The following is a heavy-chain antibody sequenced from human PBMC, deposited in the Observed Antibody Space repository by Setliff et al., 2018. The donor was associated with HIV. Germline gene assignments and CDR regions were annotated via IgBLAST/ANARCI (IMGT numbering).Heavy chain of an antibody. Sequence: PGGSLRLSCAASGFAFSTYGMHWVRQAPGKGLEWVAFIQYDGKRIYYGESVNGRFTISRDNPKNTLYLQMNNLRAEDTAVYYCVRDYMWAFDYWGQGTLVTVSS. CDR1: GFAFSTYG. CDR2: IQYDGKRI. CDR3: VRDYMWAFDY. J-gene: IGHJ4*02. V-gene: IGHV3-30*02. D-gene: IGHD1-26*01.